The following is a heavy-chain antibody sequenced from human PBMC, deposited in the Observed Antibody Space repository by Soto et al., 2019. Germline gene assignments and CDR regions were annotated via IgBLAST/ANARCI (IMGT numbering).Heavy chain of an antibody. D-gene: IGHD6-13*01. Sequence: GGSLRLSCAASGFTFSSYGMHWVRQAPGKGLEWVAVISYDGSNKYYADSVKGRFTISRDNSKNTLYLQMNSLRAEDTAVYYCAKDLAAAGTSYYYYYGMDVWGQGTTVTVSS. CDR2: ISYDGSNK. V-gene: IGHV3-30*18. J-gene: IGHJ6*02. CDR1: GFTFSSYG. CDR3: AKDLAAAGTSYYYYYGMDV.